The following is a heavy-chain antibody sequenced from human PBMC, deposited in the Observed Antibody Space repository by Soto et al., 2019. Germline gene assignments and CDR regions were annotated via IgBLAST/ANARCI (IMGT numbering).Heavy chain of an antibody. J-gene: IGHJ4*02. D-gene: IGHD6-19*01. Sequence: SLRLSCAASGFTFSNYAMSWVRQAPGKGLEWVSRISGSAASAYYADSVKGRFTISRDNSKNTLYLQMYSLRAEDTAVYYCAKERSSGWTDTFDYWGQGSLVTVS. V-gene: IGHV3-23*01. CDR1: GFTFSNYA. CDR3: AKERSSGWTDTFDY. CDR2: ISGSAASA.